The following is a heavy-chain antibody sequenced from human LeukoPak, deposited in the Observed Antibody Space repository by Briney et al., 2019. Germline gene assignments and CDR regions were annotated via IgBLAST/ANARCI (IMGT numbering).Heavy chain of an antibody. J-gene: IGHJ6*03. CDR2: IRQDESER. V-gene: IGHV3-7*01. CDR1: GFTFSSHA. Sequence: GGSLRLSCAATGFTFSSHAMNWVRQAPGEGPEWMANIRQDESERYFADSVKGRFTISRDNAKKSVYLHMSSLRAEDTALYYCARLSAYYYGSYFYYYMDVWGKGTTVTVSS. D-gene: IGHD3-10*01. CDR3: ARLSAYYYGSYFYYYMDV.